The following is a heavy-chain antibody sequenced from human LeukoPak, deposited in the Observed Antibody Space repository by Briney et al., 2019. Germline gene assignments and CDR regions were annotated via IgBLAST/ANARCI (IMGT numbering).Heavy chain of an antibody. CDR1: GFTFSDYY. Sequence: AGGSLRLSCAASGFTFSDYYMSWIRQAPGKGLEWVSYISSSSSSTNYADSVKGRFTISRDNAKNSLYLQMSSLRAEDTAVYYCARSWHYAMDVWGQGTTVTVSS. V-gene: IGHV3-11*03. CDR3: ARSWHYAMDV. J-gene: IGHJ6*02. CDR2: ISSSSSST.